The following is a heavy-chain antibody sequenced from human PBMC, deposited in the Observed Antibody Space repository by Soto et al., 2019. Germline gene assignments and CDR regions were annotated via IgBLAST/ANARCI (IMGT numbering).Heavy chain of an antibody. CDR3: AREVHDILPGYLGVFAY. V-gene: IGHV1-69*12. CDR2: IIPIFGTA. J-gene: IGHJ4*02. CDR1: GGTFSSYA. Sequence: QVQLVQSGAEVKKPGSSVKVSCKASGGTFSSYAISWVRQAPGQGLEWMGGIIPIFGTANYAQKFQGRVTITADDSTSTAYMELSSLRSEDTAVYYCAREVHDILPGYLGVFAYWGQGTLVTVSS. D-gene: IGHD3-9*01.